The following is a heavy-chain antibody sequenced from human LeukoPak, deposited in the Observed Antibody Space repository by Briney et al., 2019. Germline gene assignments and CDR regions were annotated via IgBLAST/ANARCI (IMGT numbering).Heavy chain of an antibody. D-gene: IGHD3-10*02. CDR3: ARGLYVAFDI. J-gene: IGHJ3*02. Sequence: EGSLRLSCAASGFTFDDYGMSWVRQVPGKGLEWVSGINWNGGSTEYADSVKGRFTISRDNAKNSLYLQMNSLRAEDTALYHCARGLYVAFDIWGQGTMVTVSS. CDR1: GFTFDDYG. V-gene: IGHV3-20*01. CDR2: INWNGGST.